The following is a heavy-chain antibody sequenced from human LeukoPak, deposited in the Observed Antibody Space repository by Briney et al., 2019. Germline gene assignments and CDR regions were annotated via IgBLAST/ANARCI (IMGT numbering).Heavy chain of an antibody. Sequence: GASVKVSCKASGYTLTSYYMQWVRQAPGQGLEWMGIINPNDATTSSARKFQGRVTMTRDTSTSTVYMELRSLTSEDTAVYYCARVGCSGGSCYRFDYWGQGTLVTVSS. V-gene: IGHV1-46*01. CDR3: ARVGCSGGSCYRFDY. CDR2: INPNDATT. D-gene: IGHD2-15*01. CDR1: GYTLTSYY. J-gene: IGHJ4*02.